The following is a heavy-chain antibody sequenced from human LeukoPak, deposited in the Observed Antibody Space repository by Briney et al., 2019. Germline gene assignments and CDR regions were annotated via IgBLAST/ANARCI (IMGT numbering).Heavy chain of an antibody. Sequence: GGSLRLSCAASGFTFSSYAMRWVRQAPGKGVEGVSAISGSGGSTYYADSVKGRVTISRDNSKNTLYLQMKSLRAEDTAVYYCAKCLGDGGNYYFDYWGQGTLVTVSS. J-gene: IGHJ4*02. D-gene: IGHD4-23*01. CDR2: ISGSGGST. CDR1: GFTFSSYA. CDR3: AKCLGDGGNYYFDY. V-gene: IGHV3-23*01.